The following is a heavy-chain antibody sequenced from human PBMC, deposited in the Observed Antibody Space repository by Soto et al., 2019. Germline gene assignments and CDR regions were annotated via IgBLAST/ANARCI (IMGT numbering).Heavy chain of an antibody. D-gene: IGHD3-3*01. V-gene: IGHV1-18*01. CDR1: GYTFTSYG. Sequence: ASVKVSCKASGYTFTSYGISWVRQAPGQGLEWMGWISAYNGNTNYAQKLQGRVTMTTDTSTSTAYMELRSLRSDDTAVYYCARDHRAPAYYDFWSGYYTYYFDYWGQGTLVTVSS. J-gene: IGHJ4*02. CDR2: ISAYNGNT. CDR3: ARDHRAPAYYDFWSGYYTYYFDY.